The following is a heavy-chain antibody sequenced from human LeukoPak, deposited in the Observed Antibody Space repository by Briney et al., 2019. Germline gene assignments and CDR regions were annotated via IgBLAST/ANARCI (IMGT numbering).Heavy chain of an antibody. Sequence: PGGSLRLSCAASGFTVSSNYMSWVRQAPGKGLEWVSVIYSGGSTYYADSVKGRFTISRHNSKNTLYLQMNSLRAEDTAVYYCARLESGYVSREPFDTWGQGTMVTVSS. V-gene: IGHV3-53*04. D-gene: IGHD5-12*01. J-gene: IGHJ3*02. CDR2: IYSGGST. CDR3: ARLESGYVSREPFDT. CDR1: GFTVSSNY.